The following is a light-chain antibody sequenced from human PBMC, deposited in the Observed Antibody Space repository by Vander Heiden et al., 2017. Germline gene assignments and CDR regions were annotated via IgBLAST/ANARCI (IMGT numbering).Light chain of an antibody. Sequence: QSVPTQPPSASVTPGQTITISCSGSSSNIGSNTVNWYQQLPGTAPKLLIYSNNHRPSGVPDRFSGSKSGTSASLAISGLQSEDEDDYYCAAWDDSLNGYVFGTGTKVTVL. CDR1: SSNIGSNT. CDR3: AAWDDSLNGYV. V-gene: IGLV1-44*01. J-gene: IGLJ1*01. CDR2: SNN.